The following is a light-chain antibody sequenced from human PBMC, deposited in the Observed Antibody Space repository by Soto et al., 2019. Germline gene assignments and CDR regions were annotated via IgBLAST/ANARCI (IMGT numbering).Light chain of an antibody. Sequence: EIVLTQSPGTLSLSPGERATLSCRASQSVSSTYLAWHQQKPGQAPRLLIYGASSRATGITDRFSGSASGTDFSLTITRLEPEDFAVYYCQQYGGSPYTFGQGTKLEIK. CDR1: QSVSSTY. CDR2: GAS. V-gene: IGKV3-20*01. CDR3: QQYGGSPYT. J-gene: IGKJ2*01.